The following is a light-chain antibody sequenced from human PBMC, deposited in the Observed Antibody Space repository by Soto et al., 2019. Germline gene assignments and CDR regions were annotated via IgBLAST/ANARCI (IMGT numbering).Light chain of an antibody. CDR2: DAS. CDR1: QSVSSY. CDR3: EQYGMAPWT. J-gene: IGKJ1*01. V-gene: IGKV3-11*01. Sequence: EIVLTQSPATLSLSPGERATLSCRASQSVSSYLAWYQQKPGQAPRLLIYDASNRATGIPARFSGSGSGTDFTLTISRLEPEDFAVYYCEQYGMAPWTFGQGTKVDIK.